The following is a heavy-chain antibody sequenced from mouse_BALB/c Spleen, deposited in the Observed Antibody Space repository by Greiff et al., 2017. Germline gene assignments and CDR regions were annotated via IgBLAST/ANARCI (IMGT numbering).Heavy chain of an antibody. D-gene: IGHD2-1*01. Sequence: EVKLVESGGGLVKPGGSLKLSCAASGFTFSDYYMYWVRQTPEKRLEWVATISDGGSYTYYPDSVKGRFTISRDNAKNNLYLQMNSLQTDDTAMYYCAKQYGNPYYYAMDYWGQGTSVTVSS. J-gene: IGHJ4*01. CDR3: AKQYGNPYYYAMDY. V-gene: IGHV5-4*02. CDR1: GFTFSDYY. CDR2: ISDGGSYT.